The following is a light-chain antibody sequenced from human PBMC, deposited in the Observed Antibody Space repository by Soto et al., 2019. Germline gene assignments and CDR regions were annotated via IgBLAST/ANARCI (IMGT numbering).Light chain of an antibody. V-gene: IGKV2-30*01. CDR2: KVS. J-gene: IGKJ1*01. Sequence: DVVVTQSPLALPVTLGQPASISCRSTQSLVDSDGNTYLTWLRQRPGQSPRRLIYKVSNRDSGVPDRFSGSGSGTDFTLKISGVEAEDVGVYYCLQGTHWPWTLGQGTQVEIK. CDR1: QSLVDSDGNTY. CDR3: LQGTHWPWT.